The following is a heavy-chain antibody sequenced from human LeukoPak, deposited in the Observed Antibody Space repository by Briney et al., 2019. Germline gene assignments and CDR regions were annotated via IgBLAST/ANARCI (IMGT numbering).Heavy chain of an antibody. D-gene: IGHD3-10*01. V-gene: IGHV3-64D*06. J-gene: IGHJ4*02. Sequence: PGGSLRLSCSASGFTFSRYAMHWVRQAPGKGLEYVSAISSNWGSTYYADSVKGRFTISRDNSRNTLHLQMSSLRVEDTAVYYCVKDSSSGSYFDCWGQGTLVTVSS. CDR2: ISSNWGST. CDR3: VKDSSSGSYFDC. CDR1: GFTFSRYA.